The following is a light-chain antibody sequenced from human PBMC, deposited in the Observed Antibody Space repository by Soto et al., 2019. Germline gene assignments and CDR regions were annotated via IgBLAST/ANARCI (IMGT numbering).Light chain of an antibody. J-gene: IGKJ5*01. V-gene: IGKV3-11*01. Sequence: EIVLTQSPATLSLSPGERATLSCRASQSVSSYLAWYQQKPGQAPRLLIYDASNRATGIPVRFSGSGSGTDFTLTISSPEPEDFAVYYCQQRSNWITFGQGTRLEIK. CDR3: QQRSNWIT. CDR2: DAS. CDR1: QSVSSY.